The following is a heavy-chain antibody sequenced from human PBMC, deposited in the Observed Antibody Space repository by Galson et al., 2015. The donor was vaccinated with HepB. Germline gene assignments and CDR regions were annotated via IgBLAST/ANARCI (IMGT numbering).Heavy chain of an antibody. CDR1: EFSLSDYY. Sequence: SLRLSCAASEFSLSDYYMGWIRQAPGKGLEWISYVSYSSITYTNYADFARARFTISRDNAMNSVYLQISSLRPEDSGLYYCARVPNLADWYFDLWGRGTLVSASS. J-gene: IGHJ2*01. D-gene: IGHD3-16*01. V-gene: IGHV3-11*06. CDR2: VSYSSITYT. CDR3: ARVPNLADWYFDL.